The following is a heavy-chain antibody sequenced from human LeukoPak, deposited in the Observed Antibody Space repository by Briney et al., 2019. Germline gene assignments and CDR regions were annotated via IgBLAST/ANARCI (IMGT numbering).Heavy chain of an antibody. V-gene: IGHV3-53*01. CDR1: GFTVISNY. Sequence: GGSLRLSCAVSGFTVISNYMSWVRQAPGKGLEWVSVIYSGGSTYYADSVKGRFTISRDNSKNTLYLQVNSLRAEDTAVYYCARGLSGSYHYFDYWGQGTLVTVSS. CDR3: ARGLSGSYHYFDY. J-gene: IGHJ4*02. CDR2: IYSGGST. D-gene: IGHD1-26*01.